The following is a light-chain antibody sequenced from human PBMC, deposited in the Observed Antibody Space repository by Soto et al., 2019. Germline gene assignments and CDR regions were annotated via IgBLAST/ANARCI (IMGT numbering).Light chain of an antibody. CDR3: SSYTSSSTWV. V-gene: IGLV2-14*01. Sequence: QSALTQPASASGSPVQSITISCTGTSSDVGGYNYVSWYQQHPGKAPKLMIYEVSNRPSGVSNRFSGSKSGNTASLTISGNQDADEADYYCSSYTSSSTWVFGGGTKVTVL. CDR1: SSDVGGYNY. J-gene: IGLJ3*02. CDR2: EVS.